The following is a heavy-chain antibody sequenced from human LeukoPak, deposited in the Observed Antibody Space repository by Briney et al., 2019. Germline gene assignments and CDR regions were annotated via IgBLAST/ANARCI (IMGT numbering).Heavy chain of an antibody. Sequence: QAPGKGLEWVANIKQDGSEKYYVDSVKGRFTISRENAKNSLYLQVNCLRAGDTAVYYCARKSITVTPGLFEYWGQGTLVTVSS. CDR3: ARKSITVTPGLFEY. J-gene: IGHJ4*02. CDR2: IKQDGSEK. V-gene: IGHV3-7*05. D-gene: IGHD1-20*01.